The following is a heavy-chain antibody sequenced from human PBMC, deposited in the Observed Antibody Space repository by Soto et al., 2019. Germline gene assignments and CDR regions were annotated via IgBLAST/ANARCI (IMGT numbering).Heavy chain of an antibody. D-gene: IGHD6-19*01. V-gene: IGHV1-69*02. CDR3: ASEVGIAVAGTDY. Sequence: SVKVSCKASGGTFSSYTISWVRQAPGQGLEWMGRIIPILGIANYAQKFQGRVTITADKSTSTAYMELSSLRSEDTAVYYCASEVGIAVAGTDYWSQGTLVTVSS. J-gene: IGHJ4*02. CDR1: GGTFSSYT. CDR2: IIPILGIA.